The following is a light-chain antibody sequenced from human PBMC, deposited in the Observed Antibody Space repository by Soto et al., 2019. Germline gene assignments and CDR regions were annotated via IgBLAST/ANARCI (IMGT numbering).Light chain of an antibody. J-gene: IGKJ5*01. Sequence: DIQMTQPPSSLSASVGDRVTITCQASQDIGNRLNWYQQKPGKAPTLLIYDASNLQTGVPSRFSGTRSGTDFTFTISSLQPEDVATYYCHQYDYVPPITFGQGTRLE. V-gene: IGKV1-33*01. CDR3: HQYDYVPPIT. CDR1: QDIGNR. CDR2: DAS.